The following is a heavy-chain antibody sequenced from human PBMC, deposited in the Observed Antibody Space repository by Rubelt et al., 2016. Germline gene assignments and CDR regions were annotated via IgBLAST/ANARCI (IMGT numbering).Heavy chain of an antibody. V-gene: IGHV4-59*03. CDR3: AGFSSIATRAIDY. J-gene: IGHJ4*02. CDR1: GGSITNYY. CDR2: IYYSGSA. D-gene: IGHD6-6*01. Sequence: QVQLQESGPGLVKPSETLSLNCTVSGGSITNYYWSWIRQSPGKGLEWVGYIYYSGSANYNPSLTSRVTIAVDTSKNQFSLKFNAGGAADTAVYYCAGFSSIATRAIDYWGQGILVTVSS.